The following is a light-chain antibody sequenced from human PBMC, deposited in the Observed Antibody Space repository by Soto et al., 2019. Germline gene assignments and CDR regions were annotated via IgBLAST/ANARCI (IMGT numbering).Light chain of an antibody. CDR3: QVWDSSSDHVV. J-gene: IGLJ2*01. CDR2: YDS. CDR1: NIGSNS. V-gene: IGLV3-21*04. Sequence: SYELTQPPSLSVAPGKTARITCGGNNIGSNSVHWYQQKPGQAPVLVIYYDSDRPSGIPERFSGSNSGNTATLTISRVEAGDEADYYCQVWDSSSDHVVFGGGTKLTVL.